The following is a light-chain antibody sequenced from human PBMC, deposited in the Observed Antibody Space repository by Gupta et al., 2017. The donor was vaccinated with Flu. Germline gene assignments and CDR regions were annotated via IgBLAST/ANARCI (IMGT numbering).Light chain of an antibody. Sequence: VGDRVTITCQASQNISPYLAWYQQKPGKAPKLLIYKTSSLESGVPSRFSGSGSGTEFTLTISSLQPDDFATYYCQQYISMGTFGQGTKVEI. CDR2: KTS. V-gene: IGKV1-5*03. J-gene: IGKJ1*01. CDR3: QQYISMGT. CDR1: QNISPY.